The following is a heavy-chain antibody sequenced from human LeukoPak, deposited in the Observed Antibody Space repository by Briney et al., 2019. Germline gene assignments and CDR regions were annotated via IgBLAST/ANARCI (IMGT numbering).Heavy chain of an antibody. D-gene: IGHD3-22*01. J-gene: IGHJ1*01. Sequence: GGSLRLSCAASGFTFSSYAMSWVRQAPGKGLDWVSAISGSGGSTYYADSVKGRFTISRDNSKNTLYLQMNSLRAEDTAVYYCAKARYYDSSGLGQHWGQGTLVTVSS. CDR1: GFTFSSYA. V-gene: IGHV3-23*01. CDR3: AKARYYDSSGLGQH. CDR2: ISGSGGST.